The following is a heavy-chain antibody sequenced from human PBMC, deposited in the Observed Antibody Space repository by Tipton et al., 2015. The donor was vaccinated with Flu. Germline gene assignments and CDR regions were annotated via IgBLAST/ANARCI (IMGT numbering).Heavy chain of an antibody. CDR1: GNTFTSYY. CDR3: ARGARGYSSSWYDY. V-gene: IGHV1-46*01. D-gene: IGHD6-13*01. Sequence: QVQLVQSGAEVKKPGASVKVSCQASGNTFTSYYIHWVRQAPGQGLGWMGMINPSGGSTTYAQKFQGRVTMTRDTSTSTVYMELSRLRSEDTAVYYCARGARGYSSSWYDYWGPGTPVTVSS. CDR2: INPSGGST. J-gene: IGHJ4*02.